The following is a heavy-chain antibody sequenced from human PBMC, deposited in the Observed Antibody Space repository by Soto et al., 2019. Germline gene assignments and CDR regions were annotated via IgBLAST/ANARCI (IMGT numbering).Heavy chain of an antibody. V-gene: IGHV4-4*07. CDR2: IYTSENT. CDR3: ARGVGRSSWTSFDS. CDR1: GGSISSDD. J-gene: IGHJ4*02. Sequence: SETLCLTSTVSGGSISSDDGSWIWQPAGKGLEWIGRIYTSENTHYNPSLRSRVSMSLDTSKNQLSLNLSSVTAADTAVYYCARGVGRSSWTSFDSWGQGTLVTVSS. D-gene: IGHD6-13*01.